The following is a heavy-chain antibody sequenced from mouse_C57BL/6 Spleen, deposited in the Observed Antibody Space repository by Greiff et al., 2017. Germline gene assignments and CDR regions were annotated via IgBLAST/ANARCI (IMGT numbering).Heavy chain of an antibody. Sequence: VQLQQSGPELVKPGASVKISCKASGYAFRSSWMNWVKQRPGKGLEWIGRIYPGAGDTNYNGKFKGKATLTADKSSSTAYMQLSSLTSEDSAVYFCANGNSYYFDYWGQGTTLTVSS. J-gene: IGHJ2*01. D-gene: IGHD2-1*01. CDR3: ANGNSYYFDY. CDR1: GYAFRSSW. V-gene: IGHV1-82*01. CDR2: IYPGAGDT.